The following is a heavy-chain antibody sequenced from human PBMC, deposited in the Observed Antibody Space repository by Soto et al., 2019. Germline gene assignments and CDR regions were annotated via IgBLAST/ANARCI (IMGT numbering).Heavy chain of an antibody. Sequence: ASVKVSCKASGYTFTSYYMHWVRQAPGQGLEWMGIINPSGGSTSYAQKFQGRVTMTRDTSTSTVYMELNSLRSEDTAVYYCARDTMVRGVSLNAFDIWGQGTMVTVSS. J-gene: IGHJ3*02. V-gene: IGHV1-46*01. D-gene: IGHD3-10*01. CDR2: INPSGGST. CDR3: ARDTMVRGVSLNAFDI. CDR1: GYTFTSYY.